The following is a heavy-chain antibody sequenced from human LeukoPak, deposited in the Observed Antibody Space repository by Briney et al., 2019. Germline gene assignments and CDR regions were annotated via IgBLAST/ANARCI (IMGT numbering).Heavy chain of an antibody. CDR2: IYTSGST. D-gene: IGHD3-22*01. Sequence: KSSETLSLTCTVSGNSISSGDYYWSWIRQPAGKGLEWIGRIYTSGSTNYNPSLKSRVTISGDTSKNQFSLRLSSVTAADTAVYYCASSRGYYPDYWGQGTLVTVSS. CDR3: ASSRGYYPDY. V-gene: IGHV4-61*02. J-gene: IGHJ4*02. CDR1: GNSISSGDYY.